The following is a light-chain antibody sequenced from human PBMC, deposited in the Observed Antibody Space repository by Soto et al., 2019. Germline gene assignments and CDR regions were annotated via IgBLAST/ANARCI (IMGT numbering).Light chain of an antibody. Sequence: EIVLTQSPGTLSLSPGERATLSCRASQSISSTYLTWYHQRPGQAPRLLIYDASRRATGIPDRFSGSGSGTAFSLTISRLEHEDFAVYYCQQRSNWPPWTFGQGTKVEIK. CDR3: QQRSNWPPWT. CDR1: QSISSTY. J-gene: IGKJ1*01. CDR2: DAS. V-gene: IGKV3D-20*02.